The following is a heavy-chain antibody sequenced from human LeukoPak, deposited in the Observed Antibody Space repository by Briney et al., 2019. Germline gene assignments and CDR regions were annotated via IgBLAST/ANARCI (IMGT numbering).Heavy chain of an antibody. CDR3: ARGRAGRGYIYVIYYYYYMDV. D-gene: IGHD5-18*01. CDR1: GYSISSGYY. Sequence: SETLSLTCTVSGYSISSGYYWGWIRQPPGKGLEWIGSIYHSGRTFYNPSLKSRVTISVDTSKNQFSLKLSSVTAADTAVYYCARGRAGRGYIYVIYYYYYMDVWGKGTTVTVSS. CDR2: IYHSGRT. J-gene: IGHJ6*03. V-gene: IGHV4-38-2*02.